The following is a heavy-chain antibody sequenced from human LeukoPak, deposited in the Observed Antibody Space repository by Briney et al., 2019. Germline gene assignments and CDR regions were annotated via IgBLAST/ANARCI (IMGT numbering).Heavy chain of an antibody. Sequence: GASVKVSCKASGYTFTSYGISWVRQAPGQGLEWMGWISAYNGNTNYAQKLQGRVTMTTDTSTSTAYMELRSLRSDDTAVYYCAHPTGIAGQLGAFDIWGQGTMVTVSS. D-gene: IGHD6-13*01. CDR3: AHPTGIAGQLGAFDI. J-gene: IGHJ3*02. V-gene: IGHV1-18*01. CDR2: ISAYNGNT. CDR1: GYTFTSYG.